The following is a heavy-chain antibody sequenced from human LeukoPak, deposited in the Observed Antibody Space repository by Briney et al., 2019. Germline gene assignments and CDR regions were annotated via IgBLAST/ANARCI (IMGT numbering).Heavy chain of an antibody. V-gene: IGHV1-24*01. Sequence: GASVKVSCKVSGYALTELSMHWVRQAPGKGLEWMGGFDPEDGETIYAQKFQGRVTMTEDTSTDTAYMELSSLRSEDTAVYYCATGQWEPLSDAFDIWGQGTMVTVSS. J-gene: IGHJ3*02. CDR3: ATGQWEPLSDAFDI. CDR1: GYALTELS. CDR2: FDPEDGET. D-gene: IGHD1-26*01.